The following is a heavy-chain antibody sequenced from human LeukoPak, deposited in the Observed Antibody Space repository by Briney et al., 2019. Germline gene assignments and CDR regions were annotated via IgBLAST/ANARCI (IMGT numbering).Heavy chain of an antibody. D-gene: IGHD3-10*01. CDR3: ARAPYFYGSGSYFWYMDV. V-gene: IGHV1-2*02. Sequence: ASVKVSCKASGYTFTGYYMHWVRQAPGQGLEWMGWINPNSGGTNYAQKFQGRVTMTRDTSISTAYMELSRLRSDDTAVYYCARAPYFYGSGSYFWYMDVWGKGTTVTISS. J-gene: IGHJ6*03. CDR1: GYTFTGYY. CDR2: INPNSGGT.